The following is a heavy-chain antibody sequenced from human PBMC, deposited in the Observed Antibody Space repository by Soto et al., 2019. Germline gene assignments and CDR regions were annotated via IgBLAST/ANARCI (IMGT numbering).Heavy chain of an antibody. CDR3: AKSGYCSGGSCYWEEGYYYYYYMDV. Sequence: GGSLRLSCAASGFTFSSYAMSWVRQAPGKGLEWVSAISGSGGSTYYADSVKGRFTISRDNSKNTLYLQMNSLRAEDTAVYYCAKSGYCSGGSCYWEEGYYYYYYMDVWGNGTTVTVSS. CDR2: ISGSGGST. V-gene: IGHV3-23*01. D-gene: IGHD2-15*01. CDR1: GFTFSSYA. J-gene: IGHJ6*03.